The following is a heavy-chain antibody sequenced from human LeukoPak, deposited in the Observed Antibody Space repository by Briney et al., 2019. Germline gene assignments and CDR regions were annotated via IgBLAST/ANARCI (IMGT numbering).Heavy chain of an antibody. CDR1: GFTFNNYA. V-gene: IGHV3-23*01. CDR3: ARRRRWYYYYMDV. Sequence: PGGSLRLSCAASGFTFNNYAMNWVRQAPGKGLEWVSSISGGGETTYYADSAKGRFTISRDNSQSTLYLQMNSLRAEDTAAYYCARRRRWYYYYMDVWGKGTTVTVSS. CDR2: ISGGGETT. D-gene: IGHD4-23*01. J-gene: IGHJ6*03.